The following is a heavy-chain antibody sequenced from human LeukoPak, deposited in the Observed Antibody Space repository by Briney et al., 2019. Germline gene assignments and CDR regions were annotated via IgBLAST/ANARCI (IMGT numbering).Heavy chain of an antibody. V-gene: IGHV4-4*07. J-gene: IGHJ3*02. D-gene: IGHD1-26*01. CDR3: ARDNGWWEPHAFDI. Sequence: SETLSLTCTVSGGSISSYYWSWIRQPAGKGLEWIGRIYTGGSTNYNPSLKSRVTMSVDTSKNQFSLKLSSVTAADTAVYYCARDNGWWEPHAFDIWGRGTMVTVSS. CDR1: GGSISSYY. CDR2: IYTGGST.